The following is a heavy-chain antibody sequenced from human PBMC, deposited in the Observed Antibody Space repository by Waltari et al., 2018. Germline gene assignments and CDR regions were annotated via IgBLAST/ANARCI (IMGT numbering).Heavy chain of an antibody. CDR3: ARLRVNSGSYYNYYYGMDV. V-gene: IGHV5-51*01. D-gene: IGHD1-26*01. Sequence: EVQLVQSGAEVKKPGESLKISCKGSGSSFTSQWIGWVRQMPGKGLEWMVIIYPGDSETRYSPSFQGQVTVSADKSISTAYLQWSSLKASDTAMYYCARLRVNSGSYYNYYYGMDVWGQGTTVTVSS. J-gene: IGHJ6*02. CDR2: IYPGDSET. CDR1: GSSFTSQW.